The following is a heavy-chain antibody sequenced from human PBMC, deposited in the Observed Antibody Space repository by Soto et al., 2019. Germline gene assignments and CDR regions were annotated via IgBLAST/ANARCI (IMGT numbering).Heavy chain of an antibody. V-gene: IGHV3-74*01. CDR2: INTDGSTT. CDR1: GFTFSNYW. D-gene: IGHD3-16*01. CDR3: ARDLWGYASH. Sequence: EVQLVESGGGLVQPGGSLRLSCAASGFTFSNYWMHWVRQAPGKGPVWVSRINTDGSTTNYADSVKGRFTISRDNAKNTLYLQTNSLGAEDTAVYYCARDLWGYASHLGQGSLVTVSS. J-gene: IGHJ4*02.